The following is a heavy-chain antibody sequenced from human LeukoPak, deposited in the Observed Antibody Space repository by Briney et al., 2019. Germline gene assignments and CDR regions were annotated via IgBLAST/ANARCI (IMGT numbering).Heavy chain of an antibody. Sequence: SETLSLTCTVSGGSISSYYWSWIRQPAGKGLEWIERIYTSGSTNYNPSLKSRVTMSVDTSKNQFSLKLSSVTAADTAVYYCAREEDYYDSSGRFDYWGQGTLVTVSS. D-gene: IGHD3-22*01. J-gene: IGHJ4*02. V-gene: IGHV4-4*07. CDR1: GGSISSYY. CDR3: AREEDYYDSSGRFDY. CDR2: IYTSGST.